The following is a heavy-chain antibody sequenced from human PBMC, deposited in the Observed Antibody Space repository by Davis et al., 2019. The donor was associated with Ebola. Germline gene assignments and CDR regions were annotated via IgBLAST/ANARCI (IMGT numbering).Heavy chain of an antibody. CDR2: IIPILGIA. D-gene: IGHD3-9*01. V-gene: IGHV1-69*04. Sequence: SVKVSCKASGGTFSSYAISWVRQAPGQGLEWMGRIIPILGIANYAQKFQGRVTITADESTSTAYMELSSLRSEDTAVYYCARGGITIFYYYYGMDVWGQGTTVTVSS. CDR3: ARGGITIFYYYYGMDV. J-gene: IGHJ6*02. CDR1: GGTFSSYA.